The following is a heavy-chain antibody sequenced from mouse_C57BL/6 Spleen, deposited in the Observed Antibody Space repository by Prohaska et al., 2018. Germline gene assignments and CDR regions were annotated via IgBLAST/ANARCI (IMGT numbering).Heavy chain of an antibody. CDR3: ARPHYYGSKGYYFDY. Sequence: QVKLQQPGAELVKPGASVKMSCKASGYTFTSYWITWVKQRPGQGLEWIGDIYPGSGSTNYNEKLKSKATLTVDTSSRTAYMQLSSLTSEDSAVYYCARPHYYGSKGYYFDYWGQGTTLTVSS. V-gene: IGHV1-55*01. CDR1: GYTFTSYW. J-gene: IGHJ2*01. D-gene: IGHD1-1*01. CDR2: IYPGSGST.